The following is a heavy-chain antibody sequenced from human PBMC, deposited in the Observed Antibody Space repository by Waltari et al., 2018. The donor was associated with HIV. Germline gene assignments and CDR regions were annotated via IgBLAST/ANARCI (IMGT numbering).Heavy chain of an antibody. D-gene: IGHD2-21*01. Sequence: QVQLVQSGAEVKKPGSSVKVSCKASGGSFSSYAISWVRQAPGQRLEWMGGIIPIFGTANYAQKFQGRVTITADESTSTAYMELSSLRSEDTAVYYCARGRIVIVVVSSYYYYGMDVWGQGTTVTVSS. CDR2: IIPIFGTA. V-gene: IGHV1-69*01. CDR3: ARGRIVIVVVSSYYYYGMDV. CDR1: GGSFSSYA. J-gene: IGHJ6*02.